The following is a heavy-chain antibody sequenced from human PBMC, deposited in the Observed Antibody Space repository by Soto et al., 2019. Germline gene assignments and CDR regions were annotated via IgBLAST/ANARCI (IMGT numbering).Heavy chain of an antibody. Sequence: ASVKVSCKASGYTFTSSAIHWVRQAPGQSLEWMGWINAGNGNPTYSQKFQGRVTITGDTSASTAYMELSSLRSEDTAVYYCATVPLGSGSYMGAYGMDVWCQGPTVTVAS. CDR3: ATVPLGSGSYMGAYGMDV. J-gene: IGHJ6*02. V-gene: IGHV1-3*01. CDR1: GYTFTSSA. CDR2: INAGNGNP. D-gene: IGHD3-10*01.